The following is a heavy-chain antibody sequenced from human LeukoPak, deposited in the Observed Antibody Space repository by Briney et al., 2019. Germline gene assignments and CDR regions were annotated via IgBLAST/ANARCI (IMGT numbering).Heavy chain of an antibody. J-gene: IGHJ2*01. CDR2: IYYSGST. Sequence: PSETLSLTCTVSGGSISSYYWSWTRQPPGKGLEWIGYIYYSGSTNYNPSLKSRVTISVDTSKNQFSLKLSSVTAADTAVYYCARDLEGYSSSWYNSWYFDLWGRGTLVTVSS. D-gene: IGHD6-13*01. V-gene: IGHV4-59*01. CDR3: ARDLEGYSSSWYNSWYFDL. CDR1: GGSISSYY.